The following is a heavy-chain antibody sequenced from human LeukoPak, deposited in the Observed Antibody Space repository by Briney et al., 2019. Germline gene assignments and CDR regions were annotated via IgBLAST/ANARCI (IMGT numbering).Heavy chain of an antibody. CDR1: GFSFSNYG. D-gene: IGHD3-22*01. CDR3: ARDADVSGYYSYFDY. CDR2: IWSDGSNN. Sequence: GGSLRLSCAASGFSFSNYGMHWVRQAPGKGLEWVAVIWSDGSNNGYADYVKGRFTISRDNSKNTLYLQINNLRADDTAVYYCARDADVSGYYSYFDYWGQGTLVSVSS. J-gene: IGHJ4*02. V-gene: IGHV3-33*01.